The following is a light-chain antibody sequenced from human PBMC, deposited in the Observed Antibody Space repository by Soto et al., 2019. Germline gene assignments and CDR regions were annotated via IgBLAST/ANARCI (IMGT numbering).Light chain of an antibody. CDR3: CSYAGSYTLV. CDR1: SSDVGGYNY. J-gene: IGLJ2*01. Sequence: QSALTQPRSVSGSPGQSVTISCTGPSSDVGGYNYVSWDQQHPGKAPKLMIYDVSKRPSGVPDRFSGSKSGNTASLTISGLQAEDEADYYCCSYAGSYTLVFGGGTKVTVL. V-gene: IGLV2-11*01. CDR2: DVS.